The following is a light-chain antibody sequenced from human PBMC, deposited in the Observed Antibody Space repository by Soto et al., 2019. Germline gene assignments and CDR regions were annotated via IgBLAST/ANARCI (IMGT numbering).Light chain of an antibody. J-gene: IGLJ2*01. Sequence: QAVVTQEPSLSVFPGGTVSLTCASSAGAVTSAYYTNWLQQKPGQAPRALIYSTSEKHSWTPARFSGSLLGGKAALTLSAAQTEDEADYYCLLYYGGAQVLFGGGTKLTVL. V-gene: IGLV7-43*01. CDR1: AGAVTSAYY. CDR2: STS. CDR3: LLYYGGAQVL.